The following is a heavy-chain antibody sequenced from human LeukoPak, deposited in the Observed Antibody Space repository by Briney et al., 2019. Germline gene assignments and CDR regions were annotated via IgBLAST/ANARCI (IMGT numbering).Heavy chain of an antibody. Sequence: VASAKVSCTASVYTFSGDNMCCVRQAPGQRRERMGWINPNSGGTNYAQKFQGRVTMTRDTSISTAYMELSRLRSDDTAVYYCARDPAVSTFYYYYMDVWGNRATVTVSS. CDR1: VYTFSGDN. CDR2: INPNSGGT. V-gene: IGHV1-2*02. J-gene: IGHJ6*03. CDR3: ARDPAVSTFYYYYMDV. D-gene: IGHD3-16*01.